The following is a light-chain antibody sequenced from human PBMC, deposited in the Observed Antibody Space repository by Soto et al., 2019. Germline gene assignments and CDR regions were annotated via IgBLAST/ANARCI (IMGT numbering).Light chain of an antibody. Sequence: QSVLTQPPSVSGAPGQRVTISCTGSSSNIGAGYDVHWYQQLPGTAPKLLIYGNSNRPSGVPDRFSGSKSSTSASLAITGLQAEDEVDYYCQSYDSSLSVWVFGGGTKLTVL. J-gene: IGLJ3*02. CDR2: GNS. V-gene: IGLV1-40*01. CDR3: QSYDSSLSVWV. CDR1: SSNIGAGYD.